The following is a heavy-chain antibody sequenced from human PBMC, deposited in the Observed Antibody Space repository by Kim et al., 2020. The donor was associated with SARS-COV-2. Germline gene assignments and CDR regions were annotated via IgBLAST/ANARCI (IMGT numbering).Heavy chain of an antibody. CDR1: GFTFSSYA. CDR3: ARDYSMKVVRGVIAGYIDY. V-gene: IGHV3-30*04. J-gene: IGHJ4*02. CDR2: ISYDGSNK. D-gene: IGHD3-10*01. Sequence: GGSLRLSCAASGFTFSSYAMHWVRQAPGKGLEWVAVISYDGSNKYYADSVKGRFTISRDNSKNTLYLQMNSLRAEDTAVYYCARDYSMKVVRGVIAGYIDYWGQGTLVTVSS.